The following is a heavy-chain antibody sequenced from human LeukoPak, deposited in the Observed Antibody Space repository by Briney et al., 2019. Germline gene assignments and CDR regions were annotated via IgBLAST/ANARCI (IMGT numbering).Heavy chain of an antibody. CDR3: ARILPQGGYVDH. CDR2: IYYSGST. CDR1: GCTISSYY. Sequence: PSETLTLTCTASGCTISSYYRSWIRQPPGKGLEWIGYIYYSGSTNYNPSLKNRVTISVDTSKNQFSLKLSSVTAADTAVYYCARILPQGGYVDHWGQGTLVTVSS. V-gene: IGHV4-59*08. J-gene: IGHJ5*02. D-gene: IGHD5-12*01.